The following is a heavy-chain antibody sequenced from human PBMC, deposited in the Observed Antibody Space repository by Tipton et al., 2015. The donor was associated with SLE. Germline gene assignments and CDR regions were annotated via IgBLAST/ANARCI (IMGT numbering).Heavy chain of an antibody. V-gene: IGHV4-34*01. D-gene: IGHD3-10*01. CDR3: ARGSLYYYGSGRYFDY. CDR2: INHSGST. J-gene: IGHJ4*02. Sequence: TLSLTCTVSGGSISSYYWSWIRQPPGKGLEWIGEINHSGSTNYNPSLKSRVTISVDTSKNQFSLKLSSVTAADTAVYYCARGSLYYYGSGRYFDYWGQGTLVTVSS. CDR1: GGSISSYY.